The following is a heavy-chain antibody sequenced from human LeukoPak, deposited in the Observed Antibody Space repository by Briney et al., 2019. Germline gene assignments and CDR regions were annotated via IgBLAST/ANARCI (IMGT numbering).Heavy chain of an antibody. CDR2: INPSGGST. V-gene: IGHV1-46*01. Sequence: VASVKVSCKASGYTFTSYYMHWVRQAPGQGLEWMGIINPSGGSTRYAQKFQGRVTMTRDTSTSTVYMELSSLRSEDTAVYYCARDPYGPRTGYYYYMDVWGKGTTVTVSS. J-gene: IGHJ6*03. CDR1: GYTFTSYY. CDR3: ARDPYGPRTGYYYYMDV. D-gene: IGHD3-10*01.